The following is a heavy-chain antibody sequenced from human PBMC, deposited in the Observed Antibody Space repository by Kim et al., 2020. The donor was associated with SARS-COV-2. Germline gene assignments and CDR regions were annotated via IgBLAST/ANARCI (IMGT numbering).Heavy chain of an antibody. CDR1: GYTFTSYD. CDR2: MNPNSGNT. D-gene: IGHD3-10*01. Sequence: ASVKVSCKASGYTFTSYDINWVRQATGQGLEWMGWMNPNSGNTGYAQKFQGRVTMTRNTSISTAYMELSSLRSEDTAVYYCARGYRGCGMRGPATRGAYCFDYWGQGTLVTVSS. CDR3: ARGYRGCGMRGPATRGAYCFDY. V-gene: IGHV1-8*01. J-gene: IGHJ4*02.